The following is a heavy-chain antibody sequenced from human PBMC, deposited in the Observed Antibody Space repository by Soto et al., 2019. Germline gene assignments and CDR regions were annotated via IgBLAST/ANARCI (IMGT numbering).Heavy chain of an antibody. CDR3: ARDFTGWPPDGVDS. CDR2: ISAYNGNT. D-gene: IGHD3-16*01. CDR1: GFTFTSYA. V-gene: IGHV1-18*01. J-gene: IGHJ4*02. Sequence: QVHLVQSGAEVKMPGASVKVSFKASGFTFTSYAFTWVRQAPGQGREWMGWISAYNGNTNYARNFRGRVTMTTDSSTSTVYMELGSLTSDDTAVYFCARDFTGWPPDGVDSWGQGTLVSVSA.